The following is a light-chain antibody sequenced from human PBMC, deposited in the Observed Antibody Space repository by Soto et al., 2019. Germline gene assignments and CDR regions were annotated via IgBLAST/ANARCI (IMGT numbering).Light chain of an antibody. J-gene: IGKJ5*01. Sequence: VMTQCPATLSVSPGERATLSCSAIESVSSNLAWYQQRPVEAPRLVXYGASTRATGIPARCSGSGSGTEFTLTISSLQSEDFEVYYCQQYDNWPPTFGQGTRLEIK. V-gene: IGKV3-15*01. CDR3: QQYDNWPPT. CDR2: GAS. CDR1: ESVSSN.